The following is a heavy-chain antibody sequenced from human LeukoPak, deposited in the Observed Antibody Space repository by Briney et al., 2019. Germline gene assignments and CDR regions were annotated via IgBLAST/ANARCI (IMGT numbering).Heavy chain of an antibody. V-gene: IGHV1-18*01. D-gene: IGHD1-7*01. CDR1: GYTFTSYG. CDR2: ISAYNGNT. J-gene: IGHJ1*01. Sequence: ASVKVSCKASGYTFTSYGISWVRQAPGQGLEWMGWISAYNGNTNYAQKFQGRVTITADESTSTAYMELSSLRSEDTAVYYCARGALELGMFGASEHQPIYFQHWGQGTLVTVPS. CDR3: ARGALELGMFGASEHQPIYFQH.